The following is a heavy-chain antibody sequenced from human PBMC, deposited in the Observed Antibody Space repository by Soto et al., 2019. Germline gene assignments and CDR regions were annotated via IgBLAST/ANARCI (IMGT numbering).Heavy chain of an antibody. CDR3: ARARYSSSSSDY. Sequence: SETLSLTCTVSGGSISSYYWSWIRQPPGKGLEWIGYIYYSGSTNYNPSLKSRVTISVDTPKNQFSLKLSSVTAADTAVYYCARARYSSSSSDYWGQGTLVTVSS. CDR2: IYYSGST. D-gene: IGHD6-6*01. V-gene: IGHV4-59*01. CDR1: GGSISSYY. J-gene: IGHJ4*02.